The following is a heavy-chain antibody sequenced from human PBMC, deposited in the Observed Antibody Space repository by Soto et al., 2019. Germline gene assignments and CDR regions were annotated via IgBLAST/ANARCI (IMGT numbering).Heavy chain of an antibody. V-gene: IGHV1-18*01. CDR1: GYTFTSYD. Sequence: GASVKVSCKASGYTFTSYDISWVRQAPGQGLEWMGWISAYNGNTNYAQKLQGRVTMTTDTSTSTAYLQWSSLKATDTAMYYCARHAYDFWSGHPNPRYYYGMDVWGQGTTVTVSS. CDR2: ISAYNGNT. J-gene: IGHJ6*02. D-gene: IGHD3-3*01. CDR3: ARHAYDFWSGHPNPRYYYGMDV.